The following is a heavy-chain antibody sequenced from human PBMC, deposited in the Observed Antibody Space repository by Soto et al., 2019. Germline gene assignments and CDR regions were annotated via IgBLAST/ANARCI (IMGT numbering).Heavy chain of an antibody. CDR1: GGSFSSYY. CDR2: IYYSGST. CDR3: AGHSGWYFDL. Sequence: PSETLSLTCTASGGSFSSYYWSWIRQPPGKGLEWIGYIYYSGSTNYNPSLKSRVTISVDTSKNQFSLKLSSVTAAHTAVYYCAGHSGWYFDLWGRGTLVTVSS. V-gene: IGHV4-59*01. D-gene: IGHD3-10*01. J-gene: IGHJ2*01.